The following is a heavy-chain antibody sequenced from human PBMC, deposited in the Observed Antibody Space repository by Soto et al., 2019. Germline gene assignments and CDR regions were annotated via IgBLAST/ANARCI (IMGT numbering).Heavy chain of an antibody. CDR1: GGTFSSYA. J-gene: IGHJ4*02. D-gene: IGHD1-26*01. V-gene: IGHV1-69*13. Sequence: ASVKVSCKASGGTFSSYAISWVRQAPGQGLEWMGGIIPIFGTANYAQKFQGRVTITADESTSTAYMELSSLRSEDTAVYYCARDGASGSYFDYWGQGTLVTVSS. CDR2: IIPIFGTA. CDR3: ARDGASGSYFDY.